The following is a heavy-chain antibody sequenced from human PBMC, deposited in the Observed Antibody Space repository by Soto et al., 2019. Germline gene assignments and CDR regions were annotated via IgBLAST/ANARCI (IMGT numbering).Heavy chain of an antibody. Sequence: EVQLVESGGGLVQPGRSLRLSCAASGFTFDDYAMHWVRQAPGKGLEWVSGISWNSGSLDYADSVKGRFTISRDNAKTSLYLQLNSRRAEDTALYYCAKDTRSRRDYYYYGMDGWGRGTTVTVCS. J-gene: IGHJ6*04. CDR2: ISWNSGSL. CDR3: AKDTRSRRDYYYYGMDG. V-gene: IGHV3-9*01. D-gene: IGHD6-13*01. CDR1: GFTFDDYA.